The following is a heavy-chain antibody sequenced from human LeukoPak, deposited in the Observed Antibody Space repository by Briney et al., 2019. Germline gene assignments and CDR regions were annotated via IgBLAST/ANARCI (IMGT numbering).Heavy chain of an antibody. CDR1: GFTFSTYW. D-gene: IGHD2-2*01. Sequence: PGGSLRLSCAASGFTFSTYWMHWVRQAPGKGLVWVSRINTDGSTTTYADSVKGRFTISRDNAKNTLHLQMNSLRAEDTAVYYCAREKKSSTSMDYWGQGTLVTVSS. CDR2: INTDGSTT. CDR3: AREKKSSTSMDY. J-gene: IGHJ4*02. V-gene: IGHV3-74*01.